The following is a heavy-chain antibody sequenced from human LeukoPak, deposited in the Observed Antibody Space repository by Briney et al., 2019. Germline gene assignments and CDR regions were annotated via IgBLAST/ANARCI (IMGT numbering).Heavy chain of an antibody. CDR2: IYTSGST. CDR1: GGSISSGSYY. V-gene: IGHV4-61*02. CDR3: ARHHIGVANIGWGSFDP. Sequence: SETLSLTCTVSGGSISSGSYYWSWIRQPAGKGLEWIGRIYTSGSTNYNPSLKSRVTISVDTSKNQFSLKLSSVTAADTAVYYCARHHIGVANIGWGSFDPWGQGTLVTVSS. J-gene: IGHJ5*02. D-gene: IGHD6-19*01.